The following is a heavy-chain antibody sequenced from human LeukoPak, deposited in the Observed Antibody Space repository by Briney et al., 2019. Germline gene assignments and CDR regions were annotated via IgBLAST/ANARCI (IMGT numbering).Heavy chain of an antibody. Sequence: GGSLRLSCAASGFTFSNYPMHWVRQAPGKGLEWVAFISYDGRNKYYADSVKGRFTISRDNSKNTLYLQMNSLRAEDTAVYYCGATWLAAGGDYWGQGTLVTVSS. J-gene: IGHJ4*02. V-gene: IGHV3-30*04. CDR1: GFTFSNYP. CDR2: ISYDGRNK. CDR3: GATWLAAGGDY. D-gene: IGHD3-22*01.